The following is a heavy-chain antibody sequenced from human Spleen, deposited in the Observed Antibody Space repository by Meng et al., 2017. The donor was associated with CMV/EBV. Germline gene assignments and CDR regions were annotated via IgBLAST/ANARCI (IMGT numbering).Heavy chain of an antibody. J-gene: IGHJ6*02. CDR2: INPSGGST. CDR1: GGTFSSYT. CDR3: ARGGYCSSTSCSNDVGYYYGMDV. Sequence: ASVKVSCKASGGTFSSYTISWVRQAPGQGLEWMGIINPSGGSTSYAQKFQGRVTMTRDTSISTAYMELSRLRSDDTAVYYCARGGYCSSTSCSNDVGYYYGMDVWGQGTTVTVSS. D-gene: IGHD2-2*01. V-gene: IGHV1-46*01.